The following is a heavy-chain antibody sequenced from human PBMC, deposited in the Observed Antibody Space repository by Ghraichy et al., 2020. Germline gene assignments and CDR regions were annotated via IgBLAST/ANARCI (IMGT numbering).Heavy chain of an antibody. Sequence: GESLNISCVASGFTFSYYWMNWVRQAPGTGLEWVANIQEDGSVTSYVDSLKGRITISRDNARNSLYLQINSLRAEDTAVYYCARGGKESRYRSFEYWGQGTLVTVSS. CDR1: GFTFSYYW. V-gene: IGHV3-7*01. J-gene: IGHJ4*02. CDR3: ARGGKESRYRSFEY. D-gene: IGHD2-15*01. CDR2: IQEDGSVT.